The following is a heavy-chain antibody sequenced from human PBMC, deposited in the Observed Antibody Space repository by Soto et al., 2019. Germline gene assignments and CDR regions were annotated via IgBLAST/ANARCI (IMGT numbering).Heavy chain of an antibody. CDR1: GGSISSSSYY. D-gene: IGHD2-2*01. Sequence: PSETLSLTCTVSGGSISSSSYYWGWIRQPPGKGLEWIGSIYYSGRTYYNPSLKSRVTISVDTSKNQFSLKLSSVTAADTAVYYCAREVIVVVPAAKRGGYYYYGMDVWGQGTTVTVS. J-gene: IGHJ6*02. CDR3: AREVIVVVPAAKRGGYYYYGMDV. V-gene: IGHV4-39*02. CDR2: IYYSGRT.